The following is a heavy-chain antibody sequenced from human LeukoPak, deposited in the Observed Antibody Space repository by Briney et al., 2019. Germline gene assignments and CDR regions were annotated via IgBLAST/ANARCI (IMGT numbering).Heavy chain of an antibody. CDR1: GFTFSSYW. CDR2: IKQDGSEK. D-gene: IGHD3-10*01. J-gene: IGHJ4*02. V-gene: IGHV3-7*01. Sequence: QAGGSLRLSCAASGFTFSSYWMSWVRQAPGKGLEWVANIKQDGSEKYYVDSVKGRFTISRDNAKNSLYLQMNSLRAEDTAVYYCARAGSGSLYYFDYWGQGTLVTVSS. CDR3: ARAGSGSLYYFDY.